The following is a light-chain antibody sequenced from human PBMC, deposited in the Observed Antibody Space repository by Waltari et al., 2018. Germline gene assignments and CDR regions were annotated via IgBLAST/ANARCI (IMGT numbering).Light chain of an antibody. CDR2: DVS. CDR1: NSDVAAYDY. J-gene: IGLJ1*01. Sequence: QSDLTQPATGSGSPGQSTTNSCTGTNSDVAAYDYVSWYQQYPGKAPKLVIFDVSSRPSGASGRFSGSKSGNTASLIISHLQAEDEADYYFSSYTTNRHYVFGAGTKVTVL. CDR3: SSYTTNRHYV. V-gene: IGLV2-14*01.